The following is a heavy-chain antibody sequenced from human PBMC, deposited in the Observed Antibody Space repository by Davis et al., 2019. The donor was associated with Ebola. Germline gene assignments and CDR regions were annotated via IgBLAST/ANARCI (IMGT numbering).Heavy chain of an antibody. CDR1: GYTFTGYY. Sequence: AASVKVSCKASGYTFTGYYMHWVRQAPGQGLEWMGWINPNSGGTSYAQKFQGWVTMTRDTSISTAYMELSRLRSDDTAVYYCARERCSSTSCYSIFDYWGQGTLVTVSS. D-gene: IGHD2-2*01. CDR3: ARERCSSTSCYSIFDY. CDR2: INPNSGGT. J-gene: IGHJ4*02. V-gene: IGHV1-2*04.